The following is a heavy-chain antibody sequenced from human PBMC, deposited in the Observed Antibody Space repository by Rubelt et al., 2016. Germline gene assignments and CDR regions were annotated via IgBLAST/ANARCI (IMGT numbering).Heavy chain of an antibody. CDR1: GGSFSGYY. CDR3: ASSLRSGSYYFDY. V-gene: IGHV4-34*01. Sequence: QVQLQQWGAGLLKPSETLSLTCAVYGGSFSGYYWSWIRQPPGKGLEWIGEINHSGSTNYNPSLKSRVTISVDTSKNQVALKLSAVTAADTAVYYCASSLRSGSYYFDYWGQGTLVTVSS. D-gene: IGHD1-26*01. J-gene: IGHJ4*02. CDR2: INHSGST.